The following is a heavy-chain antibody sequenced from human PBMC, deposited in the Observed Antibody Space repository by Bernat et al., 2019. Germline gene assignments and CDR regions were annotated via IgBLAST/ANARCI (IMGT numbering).Heavy chain of an antibody. D-gene: IGHD3-3*01. J-gene: IGHJ4*02. Sequence: EVQLLESGGGLVQPGGSLRLSCAASGFTFSSYAMSWVRQAPGKGLEWVSAISGSGGSTYYADSVNGRFTISRDNSKNTLYLQMNSLRAEDTAVYYCASPPYDFWSGYYNDYWGQGTLVTVSS. CDR1: GFTFSSYA. CDR2: ISGSGGST. V-gene: IGHV3-23*01. CDR3: ASPPYDFWSGYYNDY.